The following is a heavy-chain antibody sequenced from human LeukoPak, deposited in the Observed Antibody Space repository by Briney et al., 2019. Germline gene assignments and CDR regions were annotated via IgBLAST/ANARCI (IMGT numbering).Heavy chain of an antibody. CDR3: AKGGYCSSTSCYTYPDY. V-gene: IGHV3-23*01. CDR1: GFTFSSYA. Sequence: PGGSLRLSCAASGFTFSSYAMSWVRQAPGKGLEWVSAISGSGGSTYYADSVKGRFTISRDNSKNTLYLQMNSLRAEDTAVYYCAKGGYCSSTSCYTYPDYWGQGTLVTVSS. D-gene: IGHD2-2*02. J-gene: IGHJ4*02. CDR2: ISGSGGST.